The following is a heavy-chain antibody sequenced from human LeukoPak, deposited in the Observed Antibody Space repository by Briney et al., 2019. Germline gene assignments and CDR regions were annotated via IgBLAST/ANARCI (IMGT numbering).Heavy chain of an antibody. D-gene: IGHD2-2*01. CDR2: IGDDGTVK. V-gene: IGHV3-33*01. CDR3: ATLSGGYCSSLSCHGVPKHSWHYGLDV. CDR1: GFTFSTYG. J-gene: IGHJ6*02. Sequence: GGSLRLSCAASGFTFSTYGMHWVRQAPGKGLEWVGVIGDDGTVKHYAESLKGRFTISRDNSKNTLYLQMNSLRAEDTAVYFCATLSGGYCSSLSCHGVPKHSWHYGLDVWGQGTTVTVSS.